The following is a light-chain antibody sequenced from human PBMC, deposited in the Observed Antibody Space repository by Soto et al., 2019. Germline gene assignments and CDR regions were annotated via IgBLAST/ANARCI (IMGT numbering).Light chain of an antibody. CDR2: GTS. V-gene: IGKV3-20*01. Sequence: NMLKQSPGTLSLSPGEGATLSCRAGQIVSSDYLAWYQQKPGQAPRLLIHGTSNRATGIPDRFSGSGSGTDFTLTISRLEPEDSAVYYCQQYGTSPRTFGQGTRLEIK. J-gene: IGKJ5*01. CDR1: QIVSSDY. CDR3: QQYGTSPRT.